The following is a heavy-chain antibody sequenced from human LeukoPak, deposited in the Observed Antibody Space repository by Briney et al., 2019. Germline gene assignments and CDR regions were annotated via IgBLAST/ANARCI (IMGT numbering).Heavy chain of an antibody. CDR2: INSDGSFT. D-gene: IGHD3-16*01. V-gene: IGHV3-74*01. J-gene: IGHJ5*02. CDR3: ARDLGTLTTMFDP. CDR1: GFTLRSYW. Sequence: GGSLRLSRAASGFTLRSYWMHWVRQAPGKGLVWVSRINSDGSFTTYADSVKGRFTISRDNAKNTLYLQMNSLRAEDTAVYFCARDLGTLTTMFDPWGQGTLVTVSS.